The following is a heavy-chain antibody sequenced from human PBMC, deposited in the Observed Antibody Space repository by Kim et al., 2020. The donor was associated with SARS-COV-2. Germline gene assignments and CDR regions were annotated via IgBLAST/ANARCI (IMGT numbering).Heavy chain of an antibody. J-gene: IGHJ3*02. CDR1: GGSFSGYY. V-gene: IGHV4-34*01. Sequence: SETLSLTCAVYGGSFSGYYWSWIRQPPGKGLEWIGEINHSGSTNYNPSLKSRVTISVDTSKNQFSLKLSSVTAADTAVYYCARGGKTQAAGIFAFDIWG. CDR2: INHSGST. CDR3: ARGGKTQAAGIFAFDI. D-gene: IGHD2-15*01.